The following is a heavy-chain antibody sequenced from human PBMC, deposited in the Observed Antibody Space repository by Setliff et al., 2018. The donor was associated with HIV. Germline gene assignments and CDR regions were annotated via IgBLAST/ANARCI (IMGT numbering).Heavy chain of an antibody. CDR2: INHSGST. CDR1: GGSFSGYY. D-gene: IGHD3-10*01. CDR3: ARGAQPSLWFGELLSHFDYMDV. V-gene: IGHV4-34*01. Sequence: ETLSLTCAVYGGSFSGYYWSWIRQPPGKGLEWIGEINHSGSTNYNPSPKSRVTISVDTSKNQFSLKLSSVTAADTAVYYCARGAQPSLWFGELLSHFDYMDVWGKGTTVTV. J-gene: IGHJ6*03.